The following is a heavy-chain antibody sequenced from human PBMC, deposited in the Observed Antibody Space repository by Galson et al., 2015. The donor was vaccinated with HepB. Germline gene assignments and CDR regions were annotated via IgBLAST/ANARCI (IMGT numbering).Heavy chain of an antibody. CDR3: ARDSITIFGVTTRGMDV. Sequence: SVKVSCKASGGTFSSYAISWVRQAPGQGLEWMGWISAYNGNTNYAQKLQGRVTMTTDTSTSTAYMELRSLRSDDTAVYYCARDSITIFGVTTRGMDVWGQGTTVTVSS. J-gene: IGHJ6*02. CDR2: ISAYNGNT. D-gene: IGHD3-3*01. V-gene: IGHV1-18*01. CDR1: GGTFSSYA.